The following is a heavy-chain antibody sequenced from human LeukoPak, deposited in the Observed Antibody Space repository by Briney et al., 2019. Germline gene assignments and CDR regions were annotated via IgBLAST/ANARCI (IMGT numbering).Heavy chain of an antibody. CDR1: GFTFSSYA. J-gene: IGHJ4*02. CDR3: ARASHIAGQLPRAPDY. CDR2: ISYDGSNK. Sequence: GGSLRLSCAASGFTFSSYAMHWVRQAPGKGLEWVAVISYDGSNKYYADSVKGRFTIYRDNSKNTLYLQMNSLRAEDTAVYYCARASHIAGQLPRAPDYWGQGTLVTVSS. D-gene: IGHD2-2*01. V-gene: IGHV3-30-3*01.